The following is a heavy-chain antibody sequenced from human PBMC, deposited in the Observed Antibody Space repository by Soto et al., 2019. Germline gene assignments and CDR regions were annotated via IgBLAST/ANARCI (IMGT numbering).Heavy chain of an antibody. CDR3: AILPARGWSIDYFDY. D-gene: IGHD6-19*01. Sequence: AASVKVSCKASGYTFTSYAMHWVRQAPGQRLEWMGWINAGNGNTKYSQKFQGRVTITRDTSASTAYMELSSLRSEDTAVYYCAILPARGWSIDYFDYWGQGTLVTVSS. CDR2: INAGNGNT. J-gene: IGHJ4*02. V-gene: IGHV1-3*01. CDR1: GYTFTSYA.